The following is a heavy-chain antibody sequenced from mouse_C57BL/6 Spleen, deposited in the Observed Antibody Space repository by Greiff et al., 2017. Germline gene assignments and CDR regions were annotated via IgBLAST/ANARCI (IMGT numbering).Heavy chain of an antibody. CDR1: GFSLTSYG. CDR2: IWRGGST. V-gene: IGHV2-5*01. J-gene: IGHJ3*01. Sequence: VQLQQSGPGLVQPSQSLSITCTASGFSLTSYGVNWVRQSPGKGLEWLGVIWRGGSTDYNAAFMSRLSTTKDNSKSKVFFNMNSLQADDTAVYSSAKTYSSNHWFGYWGPGPLVPVSA. D-gene: IGHD2-5*01. CDR3: AKTYSSNHWFGY.